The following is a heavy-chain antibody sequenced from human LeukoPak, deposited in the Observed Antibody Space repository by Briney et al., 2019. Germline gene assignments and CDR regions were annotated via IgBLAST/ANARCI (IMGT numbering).Heavy chain of an antibody. CDR1: GFTVSSNY. V-gene: IGHV3-53*01. CDR2: IYSDGRI. D-gene: IGHD5-18*01. Sequence: GGSLRLSCAASGFTVSSNYMSWVRQAPGKGLEWVSVIYSDGRIHSADSVKGRFTISRDDSKNTLSLQMNSLRAEDTALDYCARESGYSHGLAAFFDYWGQGTLVTVSS. CDR3: ARESGYSHGLAAFFDY. J-gene: IGHJ4*02.